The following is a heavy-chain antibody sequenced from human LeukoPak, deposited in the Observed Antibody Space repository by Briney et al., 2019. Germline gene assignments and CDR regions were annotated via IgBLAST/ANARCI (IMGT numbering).Heavy chain of an antibody. V-gene: IGHV3-23*01. CDR2: VSSSGGST. J-gene: IGHJ4*02. D-gene: IGHD3-16*02. CDR1: GFTFSTYA. CDR3: AKDYDYVWGSYRYAYFDY. Sequence: GGSLRLSCAASGFTFSTYAMSWVRQAPGKGLEWVSAVSSSGGSTYYAESVKGRFTISRDNSKNTLFLQMHSLRAEDTAIYYCAKDYDYVWGSYRYAYFDYWGQGTLVTVSS.